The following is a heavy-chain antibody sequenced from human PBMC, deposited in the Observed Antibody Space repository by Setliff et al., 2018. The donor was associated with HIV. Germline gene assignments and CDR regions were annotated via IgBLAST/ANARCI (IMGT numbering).Heavy chain of an antibody. CDR2: MSPNSGNI. CDR1: GDTFTSHA. D-gene: IGHD6-19*01. Sequence: ASVKVSCKASGDTFTSHAISWVRQASGQGLEWMGWMSPNSGNIGYAQKFQGRVAMTRDTSMNTAYMELSSLRSEDTAVYYCARVPYSSGYWGQGTLVTVSS. V-gene: IGHV1-8*01. J-gene: IGHJ4*02. CDR3: ARVPYSSGY.